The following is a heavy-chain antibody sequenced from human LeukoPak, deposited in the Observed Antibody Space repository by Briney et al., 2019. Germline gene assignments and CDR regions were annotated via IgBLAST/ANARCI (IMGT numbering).Heavy chain of an antibody. CDR2: IYQSGST. CDR1: GGSISGTNW. CDR3: ARGEAYGSGTVHCDY. Sequence: SETLSLTCGVSGGSISGTNWWSWVRQPPGKGLEWIGEIYQSGSTNCNPSLRSRVTISVDKSKNQFSLKLTSVTAADTAVYYCARGEAYGSGTVHCDYWGQGALVTVSS. V-gene: IGHV4-4*02. J-gene: IGHJ4*02. D-gene: IGHD3-10*01.